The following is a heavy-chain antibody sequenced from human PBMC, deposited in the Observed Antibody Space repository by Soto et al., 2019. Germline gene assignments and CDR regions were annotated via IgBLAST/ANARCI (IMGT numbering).Heavy chain of an antibody. D-gene: IGHD3-9*01. CDR2: IKSKTDGGTT. Sequence: VHLVESGGGLVKTGGSLRLSCAASGFTFSYAWMSWVRQAPGKGLEWVGRIKSKTDGGTTDYAAPVKGRFSISRDDSKNTVYLQMNSLKTEDTAVYYCTTDILCYDDILTGSRGWGQGTLVTVSS. CDR3: TTDILCYDDILTGSRG. CDR1: GFTFSYAW. V-gene: IGHV3-15*01. J-gene: IGHJ4*02.